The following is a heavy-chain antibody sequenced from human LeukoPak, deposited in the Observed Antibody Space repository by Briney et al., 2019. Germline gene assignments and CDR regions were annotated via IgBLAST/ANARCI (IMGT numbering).Heavy chain of an antibody. Sequence: PSETLSLTCTVSGGSISSSSYYWGWIRQPPGKGLEWIGSIYYSGSTYYNPSLKSRVTISVDTSKNQFPLKLSSVTAADTAVYYCAREGTTLFDYWGQGTLVTVSS. CDR2: IYYSGST. CDR1: GGSISSSSYY. J-gene: IGHJ4*02. V-gene: IGHV4-39*06. CDR3: AREGTTLFDY. D-gene: IGHD2/OR15-2a*01.